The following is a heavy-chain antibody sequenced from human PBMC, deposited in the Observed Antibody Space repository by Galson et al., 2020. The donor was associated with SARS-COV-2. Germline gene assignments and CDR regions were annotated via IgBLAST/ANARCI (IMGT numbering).Heavy chain of an antibody. D-gene: IGHD1-1*01. J-gene: IGHJ5*02. CDR3: AIGLGRRGWRFDP. CDR1: GYTFTTSG. Sequence: ASVKVSCKASGYTFTTSGISWVRQAPGRGLEWMGWISTYNGDINYAHNLQDRLTMTTDTSTSTAYIELRSLTSDDTAVYFCAIGLGRRGWRFDPWGQGTLVTVSS. CDR2: ISTYNGDI. V-gene: IGHV1-18*04.